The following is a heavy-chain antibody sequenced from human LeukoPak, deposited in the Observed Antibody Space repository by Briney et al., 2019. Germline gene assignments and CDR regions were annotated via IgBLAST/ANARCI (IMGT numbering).Heavy chain of an antibody. Sequence: GGSLRLSCAASGFTFSSYWMSWVRQAPGKGLEWVANIKQDGSEKYYVDSVKGRFTISRDNAKNSLYLQMNSLRAEDTAVYYCARASIAARTYAFDIWGQGTMVTVSS. CDR1: GFTFSSYW. V-gene: IGHV3-7*01. CDR3: ARASIAARTYAFDI. D-gene: IGHD6-6*01. J-gene: IGHJ3*02. CDR2: IKQDGSEK.